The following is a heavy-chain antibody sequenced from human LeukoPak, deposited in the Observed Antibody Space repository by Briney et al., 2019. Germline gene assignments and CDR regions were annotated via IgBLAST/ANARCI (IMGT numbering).Heavy chain of an antibody. CDR3: AKDRGPFVAIDNNWFDP. Sequence: PGRSLRLSCAASGFKFNIFAMSWVRQAPGKGLECVSSISGYGDTTYYADSVKGRFTLSRDNSKGTLDLQMFSLRAEDTAVYYCAKDRGPFVAIDNNWFDPWGQGTLVTVSS. CDR2: ISGYGDTT. V-gene: IGHV3-23*01. CDR1: GFKFNIFA. J-gene: IGHJ5*02. D-gene: IGHD3-3*02.